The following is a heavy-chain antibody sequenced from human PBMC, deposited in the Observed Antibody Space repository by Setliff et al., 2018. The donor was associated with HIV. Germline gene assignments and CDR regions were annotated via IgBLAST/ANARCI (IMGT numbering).Heavy chain of an antibody. CDR2: IYYNGNA. CDR3: AAGLWFGEFSLCQYWHFEL. D-gene: IGHD3-10*01. CDR1: GGSMRSSGYS. J-gene: IGHJ2*01. V-gene: IGHV4-30-2*01. Sequence: SETLSLTCAVSGGSMRSSGYSWTWIRQAPGKGLEWVGYIYYNGNAYYNPSLKSRVTISVDRSKNQFSLKLSSVTAADTAVYYCAAGLWFGEFSLCQYWHFELWGRGTLVTVSS.